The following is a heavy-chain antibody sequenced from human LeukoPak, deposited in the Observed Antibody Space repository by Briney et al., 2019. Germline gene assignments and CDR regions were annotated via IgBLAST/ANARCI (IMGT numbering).Heavy chain of an antibody. CDR1: GGSISNYY. CDR2: IHSSGST. V-gene: IGHV4-4*07. D-gene: IGHD2-2*01. CDR3: ARVDCSSTSSPSPSAGAFDI. Sequence: SETLSLTCTVSGGSISNYYWSWVRQPAGEGLEWIGRIHSSGSTDYNPSLKRRVSMSVDPSKNQFSLKLSSVPAADTAVYYCARVDCSSTSSPSPSAGAFDIWGQGTMVTVSS. J-gene: IGHJ3*02.